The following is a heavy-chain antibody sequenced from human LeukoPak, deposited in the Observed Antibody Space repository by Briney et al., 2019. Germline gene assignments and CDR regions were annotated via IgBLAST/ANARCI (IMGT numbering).Heavy chain of an antibody. Sequence: ASVKVSCKASGYTFTGCYMHWVRQAPGQGLEWMGWINPNSGGTNYAQKFQGRVTMTGDTSISTAYMELSRLRSDDTAVYYCARGGRTWELLGFVDYWGQGTLVTVSS. CDR1: GYTFTGCY. CDR3: ARGGRTWELLGFVDY. J-gene: IGHJ4*02. V-gene: IGHV1-2*02. CDR2: INPNSGGT. D-gene: IGHD1-26*01.